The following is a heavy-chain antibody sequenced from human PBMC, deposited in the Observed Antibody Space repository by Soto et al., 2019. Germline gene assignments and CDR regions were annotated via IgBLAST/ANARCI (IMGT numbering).Heavy chain of an antibody. CDR3: ARGFSAGKGSPPDY. V-gene: IGHV3-23*01. Sequence: GGSLRLSCAASGFPSGENAMSWVRQAPGKGLEWVSGISDSGATTYYADSVRGRFTISRDNSKNTLYLQMNSLRDGDTAVYYCARGFSAGKGSPPDYWGQGTLVTVSS. CDR2: ISDSGATT. CDR1: GFPSGENA. J-gene: IGHJ4*02. D-gene: IGHD3-10*01.